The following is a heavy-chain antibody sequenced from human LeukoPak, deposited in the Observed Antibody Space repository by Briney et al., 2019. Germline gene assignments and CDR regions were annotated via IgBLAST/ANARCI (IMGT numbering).Heavy chain of an antibody. CDR2: ISGSGGST. Sequence: GGSLRLSCAASGFTFSSYAMNWVRQAPGKGLEWVSAISGSGGSTCYADSVKGRFTISRDNSKNTLYLHMNSLRAEDTAVYYCAKDVSFYYDSSAYYQHWGQGTLVTVSS. CDR3: AKDVSFYYDSSAYYQH. D-gene: IGHD3-22*01. J-gene: IGHJ1*01. CDR1: GFTFSSYA. V-gene: IGHV3-23*01.